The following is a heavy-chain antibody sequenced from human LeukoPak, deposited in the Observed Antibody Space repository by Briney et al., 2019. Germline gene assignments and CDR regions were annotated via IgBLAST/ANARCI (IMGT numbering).Heavy chain of an antibody. CDR2: IKNDGSDK. CDR3: VNLGYSD. V-gene: IGHV3-7*01. D-gene: IGHD5-12*01. J-gene: IGHJ4*02. CDR1: GFSFSAAW. Sequence: GGSLRLSCEASGFSFSAAWMTWVRQAPGKGLEWVAAIKNDGSDKYYVDSVKGRFTLSRDNAKNSVYLQMNSLRVEDTAVYYCVNLGYSDGGQGTLVTVSS.